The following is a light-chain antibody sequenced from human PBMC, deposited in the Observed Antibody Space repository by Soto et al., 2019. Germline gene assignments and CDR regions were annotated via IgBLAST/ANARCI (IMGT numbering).Light chain of an antibody. V-gene: IGKV1-9*01. J-gene: IGKJ3*01. CDR1: QGIVNY. Sequence: IQLTQSPSSLSASVGDRVTITCRASQGIVNYLAWYHQKPGKAPKLLIYGASTLQSGVPSRFGGSGSATDFILTVSSVLPEEFAAYYCQQLFMYPPTFGPGTKVDIK. CDR2: GAS. CDR3: QQLFMYPPT.